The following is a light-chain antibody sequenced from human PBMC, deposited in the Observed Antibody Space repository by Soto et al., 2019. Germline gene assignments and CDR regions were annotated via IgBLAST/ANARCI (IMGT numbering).Light chain of an antibody. CDR2: DVS. CDR3: CSYAGTYTLMI. J-gene: IGLJ2*01. CDR1: YSDVGAYNY. V-gene: IGLV2-11*01. Sequence: QSALTQPRSVSGSPGQSVTISCTGTYSDVGAYNYVSWYQHHPAKAPRLMIFDVSKRPSGVPDRFSGSKSGNTASLTISGLQTEDEADYYCCSYAGTYTLMIFGEGTKGTVL.